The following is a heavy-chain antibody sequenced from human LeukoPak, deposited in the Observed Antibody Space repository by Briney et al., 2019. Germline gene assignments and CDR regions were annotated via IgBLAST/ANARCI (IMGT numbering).Heavy chain of an antibody. Sequence: SETLSLTCTVSGYSISSGYYWGWIRQPPGKGLEWIGSIYHSGSTFYNPSLKSRVTISVAPSKNHFSLKLSSVTAADTAVYYCAREPDFYYYMDVWGKGTTVTVSS. V-gene: IGHV4-38-2*02. CDR1: GYSISSGYY. D-gene: IGHD3-3*01. J-gene: IGHJ6*03. CDR3: AREPDFYYYMDV. CDR2: IYHSGST.